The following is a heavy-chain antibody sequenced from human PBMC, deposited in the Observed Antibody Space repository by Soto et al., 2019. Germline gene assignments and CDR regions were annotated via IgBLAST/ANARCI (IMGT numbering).Heavy chain of an antibody. J-gene: IGHJ4*02. V-gene: IGHV3-23*01. CDR2: ISIDGAGT. D-gene: IGHD3-16*01. CDR3: AKIERFSE. Sequence: GGSLRLSCAASGFTFSSYAMSWVRQAPGKGLEWVSTISIDGAGTYYADSVKGRFTISRDNSKSTLYLQMNSLRAEDTALYYCAKIERFSEWGPGTLVTVSS. CDR1: GFTFSSYA.